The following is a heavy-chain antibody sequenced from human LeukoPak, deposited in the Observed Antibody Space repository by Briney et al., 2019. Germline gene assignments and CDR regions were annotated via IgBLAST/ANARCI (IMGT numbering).Heavy chain of an antibody. V-gene: IGHV3-9*01. CDR1: GFTFGDYA. CDR3: ARPSGSYYGIVY. J-gene: IGHJ4*02. Sequence: GGFLRLSCAASGFTFGDYAMHWVQQAPGKGLEWVSGISWNSDSIGYADSVKGRFTISRDNAKNSLYLQMNSLRAEDTAVYYCARPSGSYYGIVYWGQGTLVTVSS. D-gene: IGHD1-26*01. CDR2: ISWNSDSI.